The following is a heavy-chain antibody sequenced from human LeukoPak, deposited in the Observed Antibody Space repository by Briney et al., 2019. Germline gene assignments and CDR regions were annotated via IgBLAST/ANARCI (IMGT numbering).Heavy chain of an antibody. J-gene: IGHJ3*01. CDR2: IIPMFGTA. Sequence: ASVKVSCKASGGTFSSYVISWVRQAPGQGLEWMGGIIPMFGTANYAEKFQGRVTITADGSTSTAYMELSNLRSEDTAVYYCAREIPSGIYYDSGGYPVVKWGQGTMVTVSS. V-gene: IGHV1-69*13. D-gene: IGHD3-22*01. CDR1: GGTFSSYV. CDR3: AREIPSGIYYDSGGYPVVK.